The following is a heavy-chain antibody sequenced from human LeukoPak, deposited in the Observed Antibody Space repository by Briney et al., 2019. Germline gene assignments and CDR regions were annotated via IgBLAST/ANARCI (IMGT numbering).Heavy chain of an antibody. CDR1: GGTFSSYA. J-gene: IGHJ4*02. D-gene: IGHD6-13*01. Sequence: SVKVSCKASGGTFSSYAISWVRQAPGQGLEWMGGIIPIFGTANYAQKFQGRVTITADESTSTAYMELSSLRSEDTAVYYCARGPYSSSWYGVFDYWGQGTLVTVSS. CDR2: IIPIFGTA. V-gene: IGHV1-69*13. CDR3: ARGPYSSSWYGVFDY.